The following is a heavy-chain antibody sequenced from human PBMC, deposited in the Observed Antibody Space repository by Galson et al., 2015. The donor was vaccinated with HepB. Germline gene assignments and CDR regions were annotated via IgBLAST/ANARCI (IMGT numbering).Heavy chain of an antibody. CDR3: TRLGDLSGYSSR. CDR2: IGSTANNYAT. J-gene: IGHJ4*02. Sequence: SLRLSCAASGFTFSGSAMHWVRQASGKGLAWIGRIGSTANNYATAYAASVKGRFTISRDGSKNTAYLQMNSLKTEDTAVYYCTRLGDLSGYSSRWGQGTLVTVSS. V-gene: IGHV3-73*01. CDR1: GFTFSGSA. D-gene: IGHD6-13*01.